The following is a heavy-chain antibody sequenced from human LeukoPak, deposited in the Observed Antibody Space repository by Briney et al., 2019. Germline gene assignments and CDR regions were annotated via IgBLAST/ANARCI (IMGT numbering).Heavy chain of an antibody. J-gene: IGHJ4*02. CDR1: GFSFRSYA. V-gene: IGHV3-74*01. D-gene: IGHD2/OR15-2a*01. Sequence: PGGSLRLSCAASGFSFRSYAMHWVRQAPGKGLVWVSHINSDGSWTGYADSVKGRFTISKDNAKNTVSLQMNNLRAEDTAVYYCVTFYETYWGRGTLVTVSS. CDR3: VTFYETY. CDR2: INSDGSWT.